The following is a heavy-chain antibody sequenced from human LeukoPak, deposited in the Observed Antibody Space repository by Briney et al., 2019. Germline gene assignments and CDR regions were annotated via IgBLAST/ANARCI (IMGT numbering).Heavy chain of an antibody. J-gene: IGHJ4*02. CDR1: EYTFTGYY. Sequence: GASVKVSCKASEYTFTGYYMHWVRQAPGQGLEWMGRINPNSGGTNYAQKFQGRVTMTRDTSISTAYMELSRLRSDDTAVYYCVRDVLLDGYSYEMGWGQGTLVTVSS. CDR2: INPNSGGT. CDR3: VRDVLLDGYSYEMG. D-gene: IGHD5-18*01. V-gene: IGHV1-2*06.